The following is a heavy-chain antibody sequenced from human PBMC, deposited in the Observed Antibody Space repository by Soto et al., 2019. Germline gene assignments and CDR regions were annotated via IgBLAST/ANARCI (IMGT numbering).Heavy chain of an antibody. CDR1: GYTFTGYY. V-gene: IGHV1-2*04. CDR3: AREGFYYEVLKDDFWSGYYTGNYYYGMDV. J-gene: IGHJ6*02. CDR2: INPNSGGT. D-gene: IGHD3-3*01. Sequence: ASVKVSCKASGYTFTGYYMHWVRQAPGQGLEWMGWINPNSGGTNYAQKFQGWVTMTRDTSISTAYMELSRLRSDDTAVYYCAREGFYYEVLKDDFWSGYYTGNYYYGMDVWGQGTTVTVSS.